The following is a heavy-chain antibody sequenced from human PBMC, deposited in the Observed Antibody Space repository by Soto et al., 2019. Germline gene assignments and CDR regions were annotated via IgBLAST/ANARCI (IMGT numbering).Heavy chain of an antibody. V-gene: IGHV4-39*02. CDR1: GGSINSGNFY. J-gene: IGHJ4*02. CDR2: IFYTGST. Sequence: QLQLQESGPGLVKPSETLSLTCSVSGGSINSGNFYWAWIRQPPGKGLECIGSIFYTGSTYSNPSLESRVTVFLDTSKNHFSLKMRSVTAADTAVYYCARRKSHTYYFDSWGQGNLVTVSS. CDR3: ARRKSHTYYFDS.